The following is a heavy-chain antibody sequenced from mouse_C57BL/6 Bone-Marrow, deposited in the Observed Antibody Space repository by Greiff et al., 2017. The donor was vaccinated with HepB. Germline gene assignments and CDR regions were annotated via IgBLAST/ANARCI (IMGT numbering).Heavy chain of an antibody. CDR3: TTYGSAMDY. D-gene: IGHD1-1*01. V-gene: IGHV1-15*01. J-gene: IGHJ4*01. CDR1: GYTFTDYE. CDR2: IDPETGGT. Sequence: VQLQHSGAELVRPGASVTLSCKASGYTFTDYEMHWVKQTPVHGLEWIGAIDPETGGTAYNQKFKGKAILTADKSSSTAYMELRSLTSEDSAVYYCTTYGSAMDYWGQGTSVTVSS.